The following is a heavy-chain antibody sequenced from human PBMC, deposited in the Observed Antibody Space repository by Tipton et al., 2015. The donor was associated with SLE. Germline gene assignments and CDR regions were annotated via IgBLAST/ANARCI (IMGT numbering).Heavy chain of an antibody. CDR2: INHSGST. J-gene: IGHJ1*01. V-gene: IGHV4-34*01. CDR1: GGSISSGGYY. CDR3: ARAYSSLGAEYFQH. D-gene: IGHD6-6*01. Sequence: TLSLTCAVSGGSISSGGYYWSWIRQPPGKGLEWIGEINHSGSTNYNPSLKSRVTISVDTSKNQFSLKLSSVTAADTAVYYCARAYSSLGAEYFQHWGQGTLVTVSS.